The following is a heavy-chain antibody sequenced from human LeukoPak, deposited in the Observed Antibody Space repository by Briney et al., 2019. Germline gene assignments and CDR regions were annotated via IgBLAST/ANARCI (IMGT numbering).Heavy chain of an antibody. V-gene: IGHV3-20*01. CDR3: ARVRVAKDSRHQHYFDY. J-gene: IGHJ4*02. Sequence: PGGSLRLSCAASGFTFDDYGMSWARQAPGKGLEWVSGINWNGGSTGYADSVKGRFTISRDNAKNSLYLQMNSLRAEDTALYHCARVRVAKDSRHQHYFDYWGQGTLVTVSS. CDR2: INWNGGST. CDR1: GFTFDDYG. D-gene: IGHD5-12*01.